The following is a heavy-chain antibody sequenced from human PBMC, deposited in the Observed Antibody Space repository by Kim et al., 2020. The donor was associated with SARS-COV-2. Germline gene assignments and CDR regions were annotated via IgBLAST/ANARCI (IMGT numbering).Heavy chain of an antibody. Sequence: SETLSLTCTVSGGSINIISYYWDWIRQPPGKGLEWIGTIYYSGSTDYNPSLKSRVSMSADMSNNQFFLTLNSVTAADTAVYFCARRTYFGWDNYFDNWGQGTLVTVSS. CDR1: GGSINIISYY. D-gene: IGHD6-19*01. V-gene: IGHV4-39*01. CDR2: IYYSGST. J-gene: IGHJ4*02. CDR3: ARRTYFGWDNYFDN.